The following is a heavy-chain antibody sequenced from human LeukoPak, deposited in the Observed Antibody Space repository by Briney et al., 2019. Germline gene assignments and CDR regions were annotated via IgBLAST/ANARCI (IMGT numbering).Heavy chain of an antibody. J-gene: IGHJ4*02. CDR2: IYYSGST. CDR3: ARGYDYVWGSYRYAKKYYFDY. Sequence: SETLSLTCTVSGGSISSYFWSWIRQPPGKGLEWIGYIYYSGSTNYNPSLKSRVTISVDTSKNQFSLKLSSVTAADTAVYYCARGYDYVWGSYRYAKKYYFDYWGQGTLVTVSS. D-gene: IGHD3-16*02. V-gene: IGHV4-59*01. CDR1: GGSISSYF.